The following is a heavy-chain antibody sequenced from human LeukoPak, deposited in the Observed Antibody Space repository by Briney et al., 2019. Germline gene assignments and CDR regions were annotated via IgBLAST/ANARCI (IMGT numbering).Heavy chain of an antibody. CDR1: GFIFDNYA. V-gene: IGHV3-23*01. CDR2: ISGSADNT. D-gene: IGHD5-24*01. Sequence: PGGSLRLSCVASGFIFDNYALSWVRQAPGKGLEWVSGISGSADNTYYADSVKGRFTISRDISKNTVYLQMNNLRVDDTAVYYRAKGPKLGDGFHCDYWGQGTLVTVSS. J-gene: IGHJ4*02. CDR3: AKGPKLGDGFHCDY.